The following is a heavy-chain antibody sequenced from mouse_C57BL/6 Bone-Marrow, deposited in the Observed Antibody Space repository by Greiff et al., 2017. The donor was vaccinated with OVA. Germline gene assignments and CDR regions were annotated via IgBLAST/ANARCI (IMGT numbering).Heavy chain of an antibody. V-gene: IGHV14-4*01. CDR2: IDPENGDT. CDR1: GFNIKDDY. D-gene: IGHD1-1*01. Sequence: EVKLQESGAELVRPGASVKLSCTASGFNIKDDYMHWVKQRPEQGLEWIGWIDPENGDTEYASKFQGKATITADTSSNTAYLQLSSLTSEDTAVYYCTALHYYGSSSYWYFDVWGTGTTVTVSS. CDR3: TALHYYGSSSYWYFDV. J-gene: IGHJ1*03.